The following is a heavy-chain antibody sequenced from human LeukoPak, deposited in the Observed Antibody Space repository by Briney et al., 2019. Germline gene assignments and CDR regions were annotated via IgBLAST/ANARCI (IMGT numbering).Heavy chain of an antibody. D-gene: IGHD6-6*01. Sequence: PSETLSLTCAVSGYSISSGYYWGWIRQPPGKGLEWIGSIYHSGSTYYNPFLKSRVTISVDTSKNQFSLKLSSVTAADTAVYYCARPLYSSSSGFDYWGQGTLVTVSS. V-gene: IGHV4-38-2*01. J-gene: IGHJ4*02. CDR3: ARPLYSSSSGFDY. CDR1: GYSISSGYY. CDR2: IYHSGST.